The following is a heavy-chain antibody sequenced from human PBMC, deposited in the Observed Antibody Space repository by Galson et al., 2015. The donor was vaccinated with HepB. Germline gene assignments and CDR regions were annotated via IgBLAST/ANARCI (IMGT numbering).Heavy chain of an antibody. CDR1: GDSVSSNSAA. Sequence: CAISGDSVSSNSAAWNWIRQSPSRGLEWLGRTYYRSKWYNDYAVSVKSRITINPDTSKNQFSLQLNSVTPEDTAVYYCARHVYDYVWGGYRNDAFDIWGQGTMVTVSS. V-gene: IGHV6-1*01. CDR3: ARHVYDYVWGGYRNDAFDI. D-gene: IGHD3-16*02. J-gene: IGHJ3*02. CDR2: TYYRSKWYN.